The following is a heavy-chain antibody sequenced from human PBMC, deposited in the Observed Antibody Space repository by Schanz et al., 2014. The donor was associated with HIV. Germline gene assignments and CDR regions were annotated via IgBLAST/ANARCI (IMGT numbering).Heavy chain of an antibody. Sequence: QLVESGGGVVQPGRSLRLSCAASGFTFSYYGMYWVRQAPGKGPGWVAVIWYNGSNKYYADSGKGRFTISRDNSKNTLYLQMNSLRAEDTAVYYCARGSGPYYYYYGMDVWGQGTTVTVSS. J-gene: IGHJ6*02. V-gene: IGHV3-33*01. CDR1: GFTFSYYG. D-gene: IGHD3-10*01. CDR2: IWYNGSNK. CDR3: ARGSGPYYYYYGMDV.